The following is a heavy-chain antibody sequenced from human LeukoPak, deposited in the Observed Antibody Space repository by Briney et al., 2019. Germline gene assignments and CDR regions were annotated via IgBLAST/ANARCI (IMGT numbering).Heavy chain of an antibody. CDR1: ASTFSSYS. Sequence: GGSLRLSCAASASTFSSYSMNWVRQPQWKGLEWVSSISSSSSYIYYADSVKGRFTISRDNAKNSLYLQMNSLRAEDTAVYYCARAGSSNYYYYYYMDVWGKGTTVTVSS. D-gene: IGHD6-13*01. V-gene: IGHV3-21*01. CDR3: ARAGSSNYYYYYYMDV. CDR2: ISSSSSYI. J-gene: IGHJ6*03.